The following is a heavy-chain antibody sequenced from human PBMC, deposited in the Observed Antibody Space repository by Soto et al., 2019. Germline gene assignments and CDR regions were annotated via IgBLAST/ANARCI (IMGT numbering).Heavy chain of an antibody. CDR3: ARGMTTVTTFDY. Sequence: SAALSLTCAVSGGSISSCGYSWSWIRQPPGKGLESIGYIYHSGSTYYNPSLKSRVTISVDRSKNQFSLKLSSVTAADMAVYYCARGMTTVTTFDYWGQGTLVTVS. J-gene: IGHJ4*02. CDR2: IYHSGST. V-gene: IGHV4-30-2*01. CDR1: GGSISSCGYS. D-gene: IGHD4-17*01.